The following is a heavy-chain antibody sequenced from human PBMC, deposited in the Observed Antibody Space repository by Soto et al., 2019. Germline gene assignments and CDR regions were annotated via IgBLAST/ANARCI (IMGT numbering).Heavy chain of an antibody. CDR1: GFSLSTSGVG. CDR3: AHAGGIVELDY. D-gene: IGHD1-26*01. Sequence: QITLKESGPTLVKPTQTLTLTCTFSGFSLSTSGVGVGWIRQPPGKALEWLALIYWDDDKRYSPSLKSRLTITKDTSKNPLVLTMTNIDPVDTATYYCAHAGGIVELDYWGQGTLVTVSS. V-gene: IGHV2-5*02. CDR2: IYWDDDK. J-gene: IGHJ4*02.